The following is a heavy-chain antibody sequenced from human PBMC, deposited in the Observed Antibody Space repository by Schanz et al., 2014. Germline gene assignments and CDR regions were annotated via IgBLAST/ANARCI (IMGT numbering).Heavy chain of an antibody. Sequence: EVQLAESGGGLIQPGGSLRLSCVVSGFSVSNTYMHWVRQPPGKGLEWVSRINGDGSSTLYADSVKGRFTISRDNAKNTLYLQMNSLRAEDTAVYYCARSTSMYFLQWGQGTLVTVSS. J-gene: IGHJ1*01. CDR2: INGDGSST. V-gene: IGHV3-74*02. CDR3: ARSTSMYFLQ. CDR1: GFSVSNTY. D-gene: IGHD2-2*01.